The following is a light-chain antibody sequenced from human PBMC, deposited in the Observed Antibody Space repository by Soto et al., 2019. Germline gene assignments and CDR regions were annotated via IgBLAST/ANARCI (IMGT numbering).Light chain of an antibody. V-gene: IGKV3-20*01. CDR3: QQYGGSPFT. J-gene: IGKJ3*01. CDR2: AAS. CDR1: QSVSVNS. Sequence: EIVLTQSPGTLSLSPGERATLSCRASQSVSVNSLAWYQQKGGQAPRLLIYAASTRATGVPDRFSGSGSGTDFALTSSGLETEDFAVYYCQQYGGSPFTVGPGTKVDIK.